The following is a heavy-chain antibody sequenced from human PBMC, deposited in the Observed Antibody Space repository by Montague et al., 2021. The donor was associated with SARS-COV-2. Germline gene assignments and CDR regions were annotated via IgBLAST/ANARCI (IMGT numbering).Heavy chain of an antibody. CDR1: GVSISTTNYY. Sequence: SETLSLTCTVSGVSISTTNYYWAWIRQPPGKGLEWVGSIYNSENTYYNPSLESRLTMSVDTSKNQFSLKLRSVTAADAAVYHCARAWSYGAYSGVHFAPWGQGTLVTVSS. V-gene: IGHV4-39*07. J-gene: IGHJ5*02. CDR2: IYNSENT. D-gene: IGHD4-17*01. CDR3: ARAWSYGAYSGVHFAP.